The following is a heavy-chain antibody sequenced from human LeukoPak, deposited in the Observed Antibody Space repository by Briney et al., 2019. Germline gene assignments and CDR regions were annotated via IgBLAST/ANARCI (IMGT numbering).Heavy chain of an antibody. CDR3: ARGGTFYYFDY. CDR1: GYTFTNYW. J-gene: IGHJ4*02. V-gene: IGHV5-51*01. CDR2: IYPGDSDT. D-gene: IGHD2-15*01. Sequence: GESLKISCKASGYTFTNYWIGWVRQMPGKGLEWIGTIYPGDSDTRYSLSFQGQVTISADKSISTAYLQWSSLRASDTAIYYCARGGTFYYFDYWGQGTLVTVSS.